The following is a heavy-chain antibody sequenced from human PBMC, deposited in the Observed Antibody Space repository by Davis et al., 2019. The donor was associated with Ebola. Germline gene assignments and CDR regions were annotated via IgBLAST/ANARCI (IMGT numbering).Heavy chain of an antibody. CDR2: ISSSSSYI. D-gene: IGHD5-12*01. CDR1: GFTFSSYS. V-gene: IGHV3-21*01. CDR3: ARDSGYDYGGYYYYGMDV. Sequence: GESLKISCAASGFTFSSYSMNWVRQAPGKGLEWVSSISSSSSYIYYADSVKGRFTISRDNAKNSLYLQMNSLRAEDTAVYYCARDSGYDYGGYYYYGMDVWGQGTTVTVSS. J-gene: IGHJ6*02.